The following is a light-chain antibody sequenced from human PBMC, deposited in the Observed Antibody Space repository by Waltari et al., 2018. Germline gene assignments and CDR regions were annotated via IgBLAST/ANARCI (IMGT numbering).Light chain of an antibody. Sequence: EIVLTQPPGTLSLSPGEGATLPCRASQSVSRSLAWYQQQPGQAPRLLIYDASTRATGIPDRFSGSGSGTDFSLTISRLEPEDFAVYYCQKYVSLPATFGQGTTVEIK. CDR3: QKYVSLPAT. CDR1: QSVSRS. V-gene: IGKV3-20*01. J-gene: IGKJ1*01. CDR2: DAS.